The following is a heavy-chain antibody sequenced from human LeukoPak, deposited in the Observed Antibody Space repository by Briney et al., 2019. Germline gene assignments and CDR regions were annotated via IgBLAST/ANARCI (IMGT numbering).Heavy chain of an antibody. V-gene: IGHV4-34*01. D-gene: IGHD3-22*01. Sequence: PSETLSLTCAVYGGSFSGYYWSWIRQPPGKGLEWIGEINHSGSTNYNPSLKSRVTISVDTSKNQFSLKLSSVTAADTAVYYCARVSYDSSGHYDYWGQGTLVTVSS. CDR3: ARVSYDSSGHYDY. CDR1: GGSFSGYY. J-gene: IGHJ4*02. CDR2: INHSGST.